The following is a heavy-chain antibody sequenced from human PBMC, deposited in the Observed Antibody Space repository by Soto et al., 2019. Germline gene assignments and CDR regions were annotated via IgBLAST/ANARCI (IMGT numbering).Heavy chain of an antibody. J-gene: IGHJ4*02. CDR1: GGSISSGDYY. Sequence: SETLSLTCTVSGGSISSGDYYWSWIRHPPGKGLECIGYIYYSWSNYYNPSLKSRVTISVDTSKNQFSLKLSSVTAADTAVYYCARDYGYFDYWGPGTLVTVSS. CDR3: ARDYGYFDY. V-gene: IGHV4-30-4*01. CDR2: IYYSWSN. D-gene: IGHD3-10*01.